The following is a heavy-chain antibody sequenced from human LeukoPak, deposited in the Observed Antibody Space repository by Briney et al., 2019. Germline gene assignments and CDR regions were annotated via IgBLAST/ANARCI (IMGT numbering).Heavy chain of an antibody. CDR1: GYSFTSYW. D-gene: IGHD5-24*01. Sequence: GESLKISCKGSGYSFTSYWIGWVRQMPGKGLEWMGIIYPGDSDTKYSPPFQGQVTFSADKSISTAYLQWSSLKASDTAMYYCARRAYNSVDYWGQGTLVTVSS. J-gene: IGHJ4*02. CDR3: ARRAYNSVDY. V-gene: IGHV5-51*01. CDR2: IYPGDSDT.